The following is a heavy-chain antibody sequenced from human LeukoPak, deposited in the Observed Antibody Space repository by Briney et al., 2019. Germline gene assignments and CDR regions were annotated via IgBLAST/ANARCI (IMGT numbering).Heavy chain of an antibody. CDR1: GGTFSSYA. V-gene: IGHV1-69*04. CDR2: SIPILGIA. CDR3: ATLAAAGPYWYFDL. Sequence: SVKVSCKASGGTFSSYAISWVRQAPGQGLEWMGRSIPILGIANYAQKFQGRVTITADKSTSTAYMELSSLRSEDTAVYYCATLAAAGPYWYFDLWGRGTLVTVSS. J-gene: IGHJ2*01. D-gene: IGHD6-13*01.